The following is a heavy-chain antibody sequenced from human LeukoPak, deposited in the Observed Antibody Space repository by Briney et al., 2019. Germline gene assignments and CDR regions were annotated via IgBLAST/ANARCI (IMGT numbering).Heavy chain of an antibody. D-gene: IGHD2-15*01. CDR1: GGSFSGYY. J-gene: IGHJ4*02. CDR3: ARGGGVIAATGDY. CDR2: INHSGST. V-gene: IGHV4-34*01. Sequence: SEALSLTCAVYGGSFSGYYWSWIRQPPGKGLEWIGEINHSGSTNYNPSLKSRVTISVDTSKNQFSLKLSSVTAADTAVYYCARGGGVIAATGDYWGQGTLVTDSS.